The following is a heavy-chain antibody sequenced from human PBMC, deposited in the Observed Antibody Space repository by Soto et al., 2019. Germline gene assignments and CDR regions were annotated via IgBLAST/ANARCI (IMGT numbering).Heavy chain of an antibody. V-gene: IGHV1-2*04. J-gene: IGHJ5*02. CDR3: ARVGGYDKNWFDP. Sequence: QVQLVQSGAEVKKPGASVKVSCKASGYTFTGYYMHWVRQAPGQGLEWMGWINPHSGGTNYAQKFQGWVTMTRDTSISTAYMELSRLRSDDTAVYYCARVGGYDKNWFDPWGQGTLVTVSS. CDR1: GYTFTGYY. D-gene: IGHD5-12*01. CDR2: INPHSGGT.